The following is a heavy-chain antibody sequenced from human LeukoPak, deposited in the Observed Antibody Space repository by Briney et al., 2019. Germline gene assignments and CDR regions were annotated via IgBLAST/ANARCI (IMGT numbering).Heavy chain of an antibody. Sequence: GGSLRLSCAASGFTFSSYGMSWVRQAPGKGLEWVSAISGSGGSTYYADSVKGRFTISRDNSKNTLYLQMNSLRAEDTAVYYCAKDSPRDYYDSSGYYADWGQGTLVTVSS. CDR2: ISGSGGST. CDR3: AKDSPRDYYDSSGYYAD. CDR1: GFTFSSYG. D-gene: IGHD3-22*01. J-gene: IGHJ4*02. V-gene: IGHV3-23*01.